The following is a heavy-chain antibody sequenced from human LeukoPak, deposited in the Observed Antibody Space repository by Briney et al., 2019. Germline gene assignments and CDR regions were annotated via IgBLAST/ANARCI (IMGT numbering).Heavy chain of an antibody. J-gene: IGHJ3*02. CDR1: GGTFSSYA. CDR2: IIPIFGTA. CDR3: ARHKNAYYYDETGAFDI. V-gene: IGHV1-69*05. Sequence: ASVKVSCKASGGTFSSYAISWLRQAPGQGLEWMGRIIPIFGTANYAQKFQGRVTITTDESTSTAYMELSSLRSEDTAVYYCARHKNAYYYDETGAFDIWGQGTMVTVSS. D-gene: IGHD3-22*01.